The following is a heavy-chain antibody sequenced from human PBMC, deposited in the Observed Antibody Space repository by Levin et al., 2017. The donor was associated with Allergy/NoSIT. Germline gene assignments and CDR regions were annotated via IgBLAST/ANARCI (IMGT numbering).Heavy chain of an antibody. D-gene: IGHD4-17*01. Sequence: PGGSLRLSCTVSGGSISSSSYYWGWIRQPPGKGLEWIGSIYYSGSTYYNPSLKSRVTISVDTSKNQFSLKLSSVTAADTAVYYCARPYGDPISWFDPWGQGTLVTVSS. CDR3: ARPYGDPISWFDP. J-gene: IGHJ5*02. CDR1: GGSISSSSYY. CDR2: IYYSGST. V-gene: IGHV4-39*01.